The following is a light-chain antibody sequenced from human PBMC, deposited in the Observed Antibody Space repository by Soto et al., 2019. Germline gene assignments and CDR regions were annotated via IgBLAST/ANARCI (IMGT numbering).Light chain of an antibody. Sequence: DIQMTQSPSTLSASVGGRVTITCRASQSISTELAWYQQKPGKAPNLLIYRGSSLQSGVPSRFRGSGSGTEFTLTISSLQPDDFATYYCQQYKSYPYTFGQGTKLEIK. CDR3: QQYKSYPYT. CDR1: QSISTE. CDR2: RGS. V-gene: IGKV1-5*03. J-gene: IGKJ2*01.